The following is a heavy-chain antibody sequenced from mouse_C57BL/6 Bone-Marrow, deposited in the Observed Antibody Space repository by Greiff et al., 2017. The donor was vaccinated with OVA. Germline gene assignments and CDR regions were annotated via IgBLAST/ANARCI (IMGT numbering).Heavy chain of an antibody. CDR2: IDPANGNT. D-gene: IGHD2-4*01. CDR1: GFNIKNTY. Sequence: EVQLQQPVAELVRPGASVKLSCTASGFNIKNTYMHWVKQRPEQGLEWIGRIDPANGNTKYAPKFQGKATITADTSSNTAYLQLSSLTSEDTASYYCVLYDYESYYFDYWGQGTTLTVSS. CDR3: VLYDYESYYFDY. V-gene: IGHV14-3*01. J-gene: IGHJ2*01.